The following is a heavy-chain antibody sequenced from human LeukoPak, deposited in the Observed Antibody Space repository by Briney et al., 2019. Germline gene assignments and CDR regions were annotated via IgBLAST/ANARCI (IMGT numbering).Heavy chain of an antibody. CDR3: ARLNRGIAVAGVSHRGWFDP. V-gene: IGHV1-69*13. D-gene: IGHD6-19*01. CDR1: GGTFSSYA. Sequence: PGASVKVSCKASGGTFSSYAITWVRQAPGQGLEWMGGIIPIFDTANYAQKFQGRVTITADESTSTAYMELSSLRSEDTAVYYCARLNRGIAVAGVSHRGWFDPWGKGTLVTVSS. CDR2: IIPIFDTA. J-gene: IGHJ5*02.